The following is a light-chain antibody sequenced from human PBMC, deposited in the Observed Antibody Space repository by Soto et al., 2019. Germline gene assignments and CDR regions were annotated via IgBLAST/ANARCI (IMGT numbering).Light chain of an antibody. CDR2: AAS. CDR1: QTTSTH. V-gene: IGKV1-9*01. CDR3: QQLNSYPNT. J-gene: IGKJ5*01. Sequence: DIQMTQSPSSLSSYLFDIVTITCRTSQTTSTHLGWYQHKPGKTPKLLIYAASTLQGGVPSRFSASGSGTDFSLTISSLQPEDVASYYCQQLNSYPNTFGQGTRLEIK.